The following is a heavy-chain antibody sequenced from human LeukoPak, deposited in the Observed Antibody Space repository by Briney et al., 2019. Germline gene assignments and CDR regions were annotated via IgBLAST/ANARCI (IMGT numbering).Heavy chain of an antibody. V-gene: IGHV1-2*02. CDR3: ARDRSWAIFGVVIMYYFDY. CDR1: GYTFTGYY. Sequence: GASVKVSCKASGYTFTGYYMHWVRQAPGQGLEWMGWINPNSGGTNYAQKFQGGVTMTRDTSISTAYMELSRLRSDDTAVYYCARDRSWAIFGVVIMYYFDYWGQGTLVTVSS. J-gene: IGHJ4*02. CDR2: INPNSGGT. D-gene: IGHD3-3*01.